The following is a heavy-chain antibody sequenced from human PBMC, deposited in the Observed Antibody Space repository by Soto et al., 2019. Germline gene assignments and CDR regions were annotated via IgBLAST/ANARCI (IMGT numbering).Heavy chain of an antibody. CDR2: IDPRSGQT. V-gene: IGHV1-46*04. D-gene: IGHD6-13*01. Sequence: APVKVSCKASGYTFITYYIHWVRQAPGQGLEWMGIIDPRSGQTTYAQKLHGRAKKTRDTSASTAYIDAISLSSEATAIYFCGRGASVSSWAPPLDPGGPGTPVTVSS. J-gene: IGHJ5*02. CDR3: GRGASVSSWAPPLDP. CDR1: GYTFITYY.